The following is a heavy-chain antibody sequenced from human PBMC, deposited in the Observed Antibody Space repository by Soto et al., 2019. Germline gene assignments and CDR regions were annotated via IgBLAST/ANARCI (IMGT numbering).Heavy chain of an antibody. V-gene: IGHV6-1*01. CDR1: GDSVSSNSAA. D-gene: IGHD6-19*01. Sequence: KQSQTLSLTCAISGDSVSSNSAAWTWIRQSPSRGLEWLGRTYYRSKWYNDYAVSVKSRITINPDTSKNQFSLQLNSVTPEDTAVYYCARDGYSSGWYGGAEYFQHWGQGTLVTVSS. J-gene: IGHJ1*01. CDR3: ARDGYSSGWYGGAEYFQH. CDR2: TYYRSKWYN.